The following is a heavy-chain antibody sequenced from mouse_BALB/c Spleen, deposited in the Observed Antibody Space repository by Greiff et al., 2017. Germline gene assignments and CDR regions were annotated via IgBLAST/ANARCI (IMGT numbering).Heavy chain of an antibody. CDR3: ARQGDSITTVVADY. CDR1: GYTFSSYW. CDR2: ILPGSGST. Sequence: QVQLQQSGAELMKPGASVKISCKATGYTFSSYWIEWVKQRPGHGLEWIGEILPGSGSTNYNEKFKGKATFTADTSSNTAYMQLSSLTSEDSAVYYCARQGDSITTVVADYWGQGTTLTVSS. J-gene: IGHJ2*01. D-gene: IGHD1-1*01. V-gene: IGHV1-9*01.